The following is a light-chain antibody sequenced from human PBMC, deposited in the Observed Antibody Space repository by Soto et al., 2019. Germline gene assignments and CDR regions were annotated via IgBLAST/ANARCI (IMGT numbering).Light chain of an antibody. V-gene: IGKV3-20*01. Sequence: EVVLTQSPATLSLSPGDSAALSCWASQSLRVNYFAWYHQKPGQPPRLLVYGPSGRATGLPDRFSGSGSRKVFNLTISSVEPEYFVVYYCHQFGSSPFTFGPGTKV. J-gene: IGKJ3*01. CDR3: HQFGSSPFT. CDR2: GPS. CDR1: QSLRVNY.